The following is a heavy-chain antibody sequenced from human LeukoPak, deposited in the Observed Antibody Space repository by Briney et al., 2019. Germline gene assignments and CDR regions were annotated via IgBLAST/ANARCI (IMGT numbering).Heavy chain of an antibody. CDR2: IKQDGSEK. CDR1: GFRFSSYC. Sequence: GGSLRLSCEASGFRFSSYCMSWVRQAPGKGPEWVANIKQDGSEKYYVDSVKGRFTISRDNAKNSLYLQMNSLRAEDTAVYYCARDSDTFGALDYWGQGTLVTVSS. CDR3: ARDSDTFGALDY. V-gene: IGHV3-7*01. J-gene: IGHJ4*02. D-gene: IGHD3-10*01.